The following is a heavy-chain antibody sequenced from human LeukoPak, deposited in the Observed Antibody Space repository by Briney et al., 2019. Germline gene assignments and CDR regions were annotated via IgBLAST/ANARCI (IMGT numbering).Heavy chain of an antibody. CDR3: ARSVAVAPPGFDY. D-gene: IGHD6-19*01. CDR2: IYPGDSDT. CDR1: GYSFTSYW. Sequence: RESLKISCKGSGYSFTSYWIGWVRQMPGKGLEWMGIIYPGDSDTRYSPSFQGQVTISADKSISTAYLQWSSLKASDTAMYYCARSVAVAPPGFDYWGQGTLVTVSS. V-gene: IGHV5-51*01. J-gene: IGHJ4*02.